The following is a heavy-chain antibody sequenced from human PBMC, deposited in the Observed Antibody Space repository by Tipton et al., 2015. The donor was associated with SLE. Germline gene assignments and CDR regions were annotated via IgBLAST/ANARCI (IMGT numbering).Heavy chain of an antibody. CDR1: GGSMSTYY. CDR2: IYHSGST. J-gene: IGHJ4*02. V-gene: IGHV4-59*01. CDR3: ARGDPHGLEPFDY. Sequence: TLSLTCTVSGGSMSTYYWSWIRQPPGKGLEWIGYIYHSGSTNYNPSLRSRVTISVDTSKNQLSLQLSSVPTADTAVYYCARGDPHGLEPFDYWGQGTLVTVSS. D-gene: IGHD1-1*01.